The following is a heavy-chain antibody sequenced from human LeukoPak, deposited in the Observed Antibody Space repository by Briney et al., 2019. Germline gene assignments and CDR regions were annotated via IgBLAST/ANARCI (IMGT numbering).Heavy chain of an antibody. Sequence: PSETLSLTCTVSGGSISTSSYYWGWIRQPPGKGLEWIGSISYSGSTYYNTSLKSRVTISVDTSRNQFSLKLSSVTAADTAVYYCARLTINYFDYWGQGTLVTVSS. CDR3: ARLTINYFDY. J-gene: IGHJ4*02. CDR2: ISYSGST. V-gene: IGHV4-39*01. CDR1: GGSISTSSYY. D-gene: IGHD3-9*01.